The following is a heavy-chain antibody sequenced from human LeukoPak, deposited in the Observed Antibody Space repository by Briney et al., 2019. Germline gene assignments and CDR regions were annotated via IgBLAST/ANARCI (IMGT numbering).Heavy chain of an antibody. D-gene: IGHD5-24*01. J-gene: IGHJ3*02. CDR2: IYYSGST. Sequence: SETLSLTCTVSGGSISSYYWSWIRQPPGKGLEWIGYIYYSGSTNYNPSLKSRVTISVDTSKNQFSLKLSSVTAADTAVYYCAGGYNSGAFDIWGQGTMVTVSS. CDR1: GGSISSYY. CDR3: AGGYNSGAFDI. V-gene: IGHV4-59*01.